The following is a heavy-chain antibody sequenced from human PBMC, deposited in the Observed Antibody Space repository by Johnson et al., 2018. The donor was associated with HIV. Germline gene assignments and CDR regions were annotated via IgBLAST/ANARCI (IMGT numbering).Heavy chain of an antibody. CDR3: AKGPTVGPPFDL. Sequence: QVQLVESGGGLVKPGGSLRLSCTASGFIFSSYGMHWVRQAPGKGLEWVAYIRSDASKTFYADSLTGRFTISRDNSKNTLYLQMNSLTADDTAVYYCAKGPTVGPPFDLWGQGTTVTVSS. V-gene: IGHV3-30*02. J-gene: IGHJ3*01. CDR2: IRSDASKT. CDR1: GFIFSSYG. D-gene: IGHD1-26*01.